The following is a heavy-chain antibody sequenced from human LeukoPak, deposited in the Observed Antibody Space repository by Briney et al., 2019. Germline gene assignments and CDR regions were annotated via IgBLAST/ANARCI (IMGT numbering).Heavy chain of an antibody. CDR3: ARDNDWAFHY. CDR2: INHNGEMI. J-gene: IGHJ4*02. V-gene: IGHV3-48*02. Sequence: GGSLRLSCAASGFTFSNYVMSWVRQAPGKGLEWASYINHNGEMIFYPDFVKGRFTISRDNAKNSLYLQMNSLRDEDTAVYYCARDNDWAFHYWGQGTLVTVSS. CDR1: GFTFSNYV. D-gene: IGHD3-9*01.